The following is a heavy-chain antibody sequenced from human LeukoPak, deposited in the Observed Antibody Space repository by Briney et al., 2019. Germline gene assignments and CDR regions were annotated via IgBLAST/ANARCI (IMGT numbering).Heavy chain of an antibody. J-gene: IGHJ4*02. Sequence: PSQTLSLTCTVSGGSISSGSYYWSWIRQPAGKRLEWIGHIYTSGSTNYNPSLKSRVTISADTSKNQFSLKLSSVTAADTGIYYCARNWNYFEYWGQGTLVTVSS. D-gene: IGHD1-1*01. CDR2: IYTSGST. CDR1: GGSISSGSYY. CDR3: ARNWNYFEY. V-gene: IGHV4-61*09.